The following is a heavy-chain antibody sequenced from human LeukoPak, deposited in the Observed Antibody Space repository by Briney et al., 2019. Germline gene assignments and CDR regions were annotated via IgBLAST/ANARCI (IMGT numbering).Heavy chain of an antibody. CDR1: GGSISNNNW. J-gene: IGHJ4*02. CDR2: IYHSGST. Sequence: PGGSLRLSCAVSGGSISNNNWWSWVRQPPGKGLEWIGQIYHSGSTNYNPSLKSRVTISVDKSKNQFSLKLSSVTAADTAVYYCARDRVELPFDYWGQGTLVTVSS. V-gene: IGHV4-4*02. CDR3: ARDRVELPFDY. D-gene: IGHD1-26*01.